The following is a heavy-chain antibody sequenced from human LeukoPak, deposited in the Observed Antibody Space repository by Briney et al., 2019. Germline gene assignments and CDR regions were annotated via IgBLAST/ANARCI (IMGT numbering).Heavy chain of an antibody. V-gene: IGHV3-23*01. D-gene: IGHD2-2*01. J-gene: IGHJ4*02. CDR1: GFTFSRNA. Sequence: GGSLRLSCAASGFTFSRNAMSWVRQAPGKGLEWVSSLSGSGCDTYYADSVKGRFTISRDNSKNTVYLQMNSLKAEDTAVYYCAKDPYGTRCLDYWGQGTLVTVSS. CDR2: LSGSGCDT. CDR3: AKDPYGTRCLDY.